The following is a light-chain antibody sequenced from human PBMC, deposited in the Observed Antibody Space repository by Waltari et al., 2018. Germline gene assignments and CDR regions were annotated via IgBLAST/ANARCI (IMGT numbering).Light chain of an antibody. Sequence: ELVLTQSPGSLSLSPGERANLSCRASQSVNSNYLAWYQQKPGQAPRLLIYGASSRATGIPDRFSGSGSGTDFIFTISRLEPEDFAVYYCQQYGSSPPYTFGQGTKLEIK. J-gene: IGKJ2*01. V-gene: IGKV3-20*01. CDR1: QSVNSNY. CDR2: GAS. CDR3: QQYGSSPPYT.